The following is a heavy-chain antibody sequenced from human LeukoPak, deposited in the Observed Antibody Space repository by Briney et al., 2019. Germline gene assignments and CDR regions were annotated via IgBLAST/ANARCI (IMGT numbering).Heavy chain of an antibody. CDR2: IYYGVST. Sequence: PSDTLLLTCTFSGVSFRSSDDYWGWIRQPPGKGLECIGVIYYGVSTYYHPSLNSRVTISMHTSKRQLSLRLTSVTAADTAVYYCAGGVGATTYFWGQGTLVTVSS. CDR1: GVSFRSSDDY. J-gene: IGHJ4*02. CDR3: AGGVGATTYF. D-gene: IGHD1-26*01. V-gene: IGHV4-39*07.